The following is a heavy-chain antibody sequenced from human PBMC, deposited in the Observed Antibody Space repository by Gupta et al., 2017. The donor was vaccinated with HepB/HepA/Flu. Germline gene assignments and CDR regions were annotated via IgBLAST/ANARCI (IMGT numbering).Heavy chain of an antibody. CDR3: ARDPGLPNGMDV. V-gene: IGHV3-66*01. Sequence: EVQVVESGGGLAQPGGSLRLSCAASGFTVSSDYMSWVRQAPGKGLEWVSVIYSGGSTYYADFVKGRFTISRDNSKNTLYLQMNSLTAEDTAVYYCARDPGLPNGMDVCGQGTTVTVSS. CDR1: GFTVSSDY. D-gene: IGHD1-14*01. CDR2: IYSGGST. J-gene: IGHJ6*02.